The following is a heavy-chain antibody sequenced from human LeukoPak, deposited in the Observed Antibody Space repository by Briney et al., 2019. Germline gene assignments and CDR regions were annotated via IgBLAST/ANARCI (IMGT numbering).Heavy chain of an antibody. CDR1: GGSMSNYH. D-gene: IGHD3-22*01. CDR3: ARDHVVVGSTTSFFDY. J-gene: IGHJ4*02. Sequence: SETLSLSCTGSGGSMSNYHWTWIRQPPGEGLEWIGRIYTNGHTNYSPSLRSRVTMSVDTSKNQFSLKVRFVTAADTAVYFCARDHVVVGSTTSFFDYWGQGILVTVSS. V-gene: IGHV4-4*07. CDR2: IYTNGHT.